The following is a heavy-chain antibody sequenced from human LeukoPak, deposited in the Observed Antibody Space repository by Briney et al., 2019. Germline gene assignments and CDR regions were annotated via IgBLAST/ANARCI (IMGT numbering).Heavy chain of an antibody. CDR3: ARDCGWGDYLFDY. D-gene: IGHD4-17*01. Sequence: GGSLRLSCAASGFTFSNYWMHWVRQAPGKRLVWVSRINSDGSSPSHADSVKGRFTISRDNVKNTLYLQMNSLRAEDAAVYYCARDCGWGDYLFDYWGQGTLVTVSS. J-gene: IGHJ4*02. CDR1: GFTFSNYW. CDR2: INSDGSSP. V-gene: IGHV3-74*01.